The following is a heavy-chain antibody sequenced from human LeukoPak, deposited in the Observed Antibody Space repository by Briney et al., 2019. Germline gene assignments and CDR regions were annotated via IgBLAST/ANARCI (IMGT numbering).Heavy chain of an antibody. J-gene: IGHJ3*02. V-gene: IGHV3-9*03. CDR2: ISWNSGSI. CDR1: GFTFSSYA. Sequence: GGSLRLSCAASGFTFSSYAMHWVRQAPGKGLEWVTGISWNSGSIGYADSVKGRFTISRDNTKNSLYLEMNSLRTEDMALYYCVKDMGLRGNDAFDIWGQGTMVTVSS. CDR3: VKDMGLRGNDAFDI. D-gene: IGHD3-10*01.